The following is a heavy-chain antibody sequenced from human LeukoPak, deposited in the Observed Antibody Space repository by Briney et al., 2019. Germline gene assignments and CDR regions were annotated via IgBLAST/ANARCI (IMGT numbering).Heavy chain of an antibody. V-gene: IGHV3-30-3*01. CDR2: ILYDGSNK. D-gene: IGHD3-10*01. CDR1: GFTFSSYA. J-gene: IGHJ4*02. Sequence: GGSLRLSCAASGFTFSSYAMHWVRQAPGKGLEWVAVILYDGSNKYYADSVKGRFTISRDNSKNTLYLQMNSLRAEDTAVYYCATHGDVYGSGSYYPPPTLDYWGQGTLVTVSS. CDR3: ATHGDVYGSGSYYPPPTLDY.